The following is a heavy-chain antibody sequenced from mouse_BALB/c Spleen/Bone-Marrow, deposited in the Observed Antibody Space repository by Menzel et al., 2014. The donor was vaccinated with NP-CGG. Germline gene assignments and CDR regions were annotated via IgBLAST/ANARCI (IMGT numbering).Heavy chain of an antibody. CDR1: GYTFTDYA. J-gene: IGHJ3*01. CDR3: ASPIYYGNYEGCAY. D-gene: IGHD2-1*01. V-gene: IGHV1S137*01. CDR2: ISTYYGDA. Sequence: QVQLKQSGAELVRPGVSVKISCKGSGYTFTDYAMHWVKQSHAKSLEWIGVISTYYGDASYNQKFKGKATMTVDKSSITAYMELARLTSEDSAIYYCASPIYYGNYEGCAYWGQGTLVTVSA.